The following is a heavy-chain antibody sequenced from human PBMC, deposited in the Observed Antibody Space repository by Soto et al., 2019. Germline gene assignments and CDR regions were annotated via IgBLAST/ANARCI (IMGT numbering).Heavy chain of an antibody. CDR1: GYTFTRYT. D-gene: IGHD5-12*01. V-gene: IGHV1-2*06. CDR3: ARDDEPREMATIKGFSY. Sequence: ASVKVSCKASGYTFTRYTMHWVRQAPGQGLEWMARINPNTGGTDSAQKFQDRVTMTRDSSINTAYMELSSLRSDDTAVYYCARDDEPREMATIKGFSYWGQGTLATVSS. J-gene: IGHJ4*02. CDR2: INPNTGGT.